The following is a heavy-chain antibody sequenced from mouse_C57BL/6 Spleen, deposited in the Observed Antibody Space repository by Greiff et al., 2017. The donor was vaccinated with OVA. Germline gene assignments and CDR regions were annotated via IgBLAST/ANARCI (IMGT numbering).Heavy chain of an antibody. CDR1: GYTFTSYW. V-gene: IGHV1-52*01. D-gene: IGHD4-1*01. J-gene: IGHJ1*03. Sequence: QVQLQQPGAELVRPGSSVKLSCKASGYTFTSYWMHWVKQRPIQGLEWIGNIDPSDSETHYNQKFKDKATLTVDKSSSTAYMQLSSLTSEDSAVYDCARANWDWYFDVWGTGTTVTVSS. CDR3: ARANWDWYFDV. CDR2: IDPSDSET.